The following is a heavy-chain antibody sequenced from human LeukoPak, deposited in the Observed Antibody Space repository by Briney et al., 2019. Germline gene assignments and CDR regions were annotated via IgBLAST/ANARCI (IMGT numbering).Heavy chain of an antibody. CDR3: ARVPVARSWFDP. CDR2: IYYSGST. CDR1: GGSISSYY. Sequence: SETLCLTCTVSGGSISSYYWSWIRQPPGKGLEWIGYIYYSGSTNYNPSLKSRVTISVDTSKNQFSLTLSSVTAADTAVYYCARVPVARSWFDPWGQGTLVTVSS. J-gene: IGHJ5*02. D-gene: IGHD1-14*01. V-gene: IGHV4-59*01.